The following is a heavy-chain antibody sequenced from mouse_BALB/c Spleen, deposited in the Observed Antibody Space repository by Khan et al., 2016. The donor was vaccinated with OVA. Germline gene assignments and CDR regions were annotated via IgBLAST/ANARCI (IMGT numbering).Heavy chain of an antibody. CDR1: GYSITSCYA. CDR2: ISYSGVT. V-gene: IGHV3-2*02. D-gene: IGHD1-1*01. CDR3: ARGNYYGYYFDY. Sequence: EVQLQESGPGLVKPSQSLSLTCPVTGYSITSCYAWNWIRQFPANKLEWMGYISYSGVTSYTPSLKSRISITRDTSKNQFFLQLTSVTTEDTATYYCARGNYYGYYFDYWGQGTTLTVSS. J-gene: IGHJ2*01.